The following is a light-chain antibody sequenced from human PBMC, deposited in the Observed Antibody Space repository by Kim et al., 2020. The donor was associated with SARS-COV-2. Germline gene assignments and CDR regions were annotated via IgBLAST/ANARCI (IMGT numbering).Light chain of an antibody. CDR3: QSCDSSLSAGV. CDR2: ASD. J-gene: IGLJ1*01. Sequence: QSVLTQPPSVSGAPGQRVTISCTGSSSNLGAGYDVDWYQQLPGTPPKLVIFASDNRPSGIPDRFSGSKSGTSASLAITGLQAEDEADYYCQSCDSSLSAGVFGAGTKVTVL. CDR1: SSNLGAGYD. V-gene: IGLV1-40*01.